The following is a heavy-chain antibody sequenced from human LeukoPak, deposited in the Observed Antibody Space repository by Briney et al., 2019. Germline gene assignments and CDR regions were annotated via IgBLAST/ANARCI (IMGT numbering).Heavy chain of an antibody. V-gene: IGHV4-59*01. CDR2: IYYSGST. Sequence: NPSETLSLTCTVSGGSISSYYCSWIRQPPGKGLEWIGYIYYSGSTNYNPSLKSRVTISVDTSKNQFSLKLSSVTAADTAVYYCARDGYQKGAFDIWGQGTMVTVSS. J-gene: IGHJ3*02. D-gene: IGHD5-12*01. CDR1: GGSISSYY. CDR3: ARDGYQKGAFDI.